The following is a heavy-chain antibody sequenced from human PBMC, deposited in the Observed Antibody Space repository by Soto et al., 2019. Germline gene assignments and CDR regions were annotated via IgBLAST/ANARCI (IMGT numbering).Heavy chain of an antibody. Sequence: GGSLRLSCAASGFTFSSFWMSWVRQAPGKGLEWVANIKQEGSEKYYVDSVKGRFTITRDKAKNTLYLQMNSLRAEDTAVYYCARESARYSSGWYSYYFYYWGLGTLVTVSS. V-gene: IGHV3-7*05. CDR3: ARESARYSSGWYSYYFYY. CDR2: IKQEGSEK. CDR1: GFTFSSFW. D-gene: IGHD6-19*01. J-gene: IGHJ4*02.